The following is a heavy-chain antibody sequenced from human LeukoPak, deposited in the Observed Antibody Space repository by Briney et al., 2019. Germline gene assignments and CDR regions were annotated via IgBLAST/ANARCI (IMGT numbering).Heavy chain of an antibody. Sequence: GGSLRLSCAASGFTFSTFAMIWVRQPQGKGLEWVSSIFPSGGEIHYADSVRGRFTISRDNSKNTLYLQMNSLRAEDTALYYCTKDPTHVDTAMGDYWGQGTLVTVSS. CDR1: GFTFSTFA. D-gene: IGHD5-18*01. CDR2: IFPSGGEI. CDR3: TKDPTHVDTAMGDY. V-gene: IGHV3-23*01. J-gene: IGHJ4*02.